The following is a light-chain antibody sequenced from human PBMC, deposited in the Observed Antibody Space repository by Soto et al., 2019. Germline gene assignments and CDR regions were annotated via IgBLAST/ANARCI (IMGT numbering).Light chain of an antibody. V-gene: IGKV3-20*01. Sequence: EIVLTQSPGTLSLSPGERATLSCRASQSFSSSYLAWYQQKPGQAPRLLIYGASTRATGIPDRFSGSYSRTGFTLTITRLEPEDFAVYYCQQYGTSPFTFGPGTKVDIK. J-gene: IGKJ3*01. CDR1: QSFSSSY. CDR2: GAS. CDR3: QQYGTSPFT.